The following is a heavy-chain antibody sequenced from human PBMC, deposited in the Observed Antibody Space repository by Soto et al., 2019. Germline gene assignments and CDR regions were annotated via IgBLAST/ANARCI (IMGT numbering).Heavy chain of an antibody. Sequence: GGSLRLSCAASGFTFRDYYLSWIRQAPGKGLEWVSYISSNSRYTNYADSVKGRFTISRDDAKNSLYLQMNSLRAEDTAVYYCAKDFWSGYYPASYYYGMDVWGQGTTVTVSS. CDR3: AKDFWSGYYPASYYYGMDV. CDR1: GFTFRDYY. D-gene: IGHD3-3*01. CDR2: ISSNSRYT. J-gene: IGHJ6*02. V-gene: IGHV3-11*06.